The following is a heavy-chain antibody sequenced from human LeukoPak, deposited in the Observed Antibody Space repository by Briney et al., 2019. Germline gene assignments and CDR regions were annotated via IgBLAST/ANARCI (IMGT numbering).Heavy chain of an antibody. V-gene: IGHV3-48*03. CDR2: ISSSGSTI. Sequence: GGSLRLSCAASGFTFSRYEMNWVRQAPGKGLEWVSYISSSGSTIYYADSVKGRFTISRDNAKNSLYLQMNSLRAEGTAVYYCARATRGYSYVYWFDPWGQGTLVTVSS. D-gene: IGHD5-18*01. CDR3: ARATRGYSYVYWFDP. J-gene: IGHJ5*02. CDR1: GFTFSRYE.